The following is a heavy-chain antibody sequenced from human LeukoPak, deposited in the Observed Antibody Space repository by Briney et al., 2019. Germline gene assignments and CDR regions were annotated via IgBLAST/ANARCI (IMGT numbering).Heavy chain of an antibody. CDR1: GDSVSSNSAG. J-gene: IGHJ4*02. Sequence: SQTLSLTCAISGDSVSSNSAGWNWTRQSPSRGLEWLRRTYYRSKWYNDYAVSVKSRITINPDTSKNQFSLQLNSVTPEDTAVYYCARERESGTYRPFDYWGQGTLVTVSS. CDR3: ARERESGTYRPFDY. V-gene: IGHV6-1*01. CDR2: TYYRSKWYN. D-gene: IGHD1-26*01.